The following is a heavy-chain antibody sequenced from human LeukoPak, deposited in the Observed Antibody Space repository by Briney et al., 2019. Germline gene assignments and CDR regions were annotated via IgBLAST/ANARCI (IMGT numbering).Heavy chain of an antibody. CDR2: ISSSGSTT. CDR3: ASLDCSSTSYVGMDV. D-gene: IGHD2-2*01. J-gene: IGHJ6*04. Sequence: GGSLRLSCAASGFTFSSYEMNWVRQAPGKGLEWVSYISSSGSTTYYADSVKGRFTISRDNAKNSLYLQMISLRAEDTAVYYCASLDCSSTSYVGMDVWGKGTTVTVSS. CDR1: GFTFSSYE. V-gene: IGHV3-48*03.